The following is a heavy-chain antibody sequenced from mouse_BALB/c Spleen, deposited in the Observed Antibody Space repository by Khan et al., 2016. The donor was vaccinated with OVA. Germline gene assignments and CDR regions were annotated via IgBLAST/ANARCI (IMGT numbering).Heavy chain of an antibody. CDR2: ISSSGST. CDR1: GYSITSDYA. J-gene: IGHJ4*01. CDR3: ARDGSRYNYAMDY. Sequence: VQLKESGPGLVKPSQSLSLTCTVTGYSITSDYAWNWIRQFPGNKLAWMGYISSSGSTNYNPALKSRISITRDTSKNQFFLQLNSVTTEDTATYYCARDGSRYNYAMDYWGQGTSVTVSS. D-gene: IGHD2-3*01. V-gene: IGHV3-2*02.